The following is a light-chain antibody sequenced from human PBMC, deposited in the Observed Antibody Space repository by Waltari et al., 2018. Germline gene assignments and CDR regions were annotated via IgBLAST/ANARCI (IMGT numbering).Light chain of an antibody. V-gene: IGLV2-8*01. CDR1: SSDVGGDNY. CDR3: TSHAGTNSV. Sequence: QSALTQLPSASGSPGQSVTMSCTGTSSDVGGDNYVSWYQQHPGKAPKLLIYQVSKRPSGVPARFSGSKSGNTASLTVSGLQAEDEAEYFCTSHAGTNSVFGGGTKLTVL. J-gene: IGLJ3*02. CDR2: QVS.